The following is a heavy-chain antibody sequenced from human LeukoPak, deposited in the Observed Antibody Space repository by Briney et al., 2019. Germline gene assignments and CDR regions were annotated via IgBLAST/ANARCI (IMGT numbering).Heavy chain of an antibody. CDR3: AKFGTPYSSSWYVY. Sequence: PGGSLRLSCAASGFTFSSYAMSWVRQAPGKGLEWVSAISGSGGSTYYADSVKGRFTISRDNSKNTLYLQMNSLRAEDTAVYYCAKFGTPYSSSWYVYWGQGTLVTVSS. D-gene: IGHD6-13*01. CDR2: ISGSGGST. CDR1: GFTFSSYA. V-gene: IGHV3-23*01. J-gene: IGHJ4*02.